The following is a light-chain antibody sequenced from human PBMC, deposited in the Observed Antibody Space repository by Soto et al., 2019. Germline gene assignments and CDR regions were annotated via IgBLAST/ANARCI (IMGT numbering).Light chain of an antibody. CDR2: DIS. J-gene: IGKJ5*01. CDR3: QQRSNRIT. Sequence: EIVMTQSPATLSVSPGERATLSCRASQSVSSNLAWYQQKPGQAPRLLIYDISTRAAAIPARFSGSGSGTDFTLTVSSLEPEDFALYYCQQRSNRITFGQGTRLEN. CDR1: QSVSSN. V-gene: IGKV3-11*01.